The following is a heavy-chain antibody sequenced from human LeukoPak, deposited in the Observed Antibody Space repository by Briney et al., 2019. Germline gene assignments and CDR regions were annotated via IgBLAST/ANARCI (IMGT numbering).Heavy chain of an antibody. D-gene: IGHD3-3*01. V-gene: IGHV3-9*03. CDR2: ISWNSGSI. Sequence: PGGSLRLSCAASGFTFDDYAMHWVRQAPGKGLEWVSGISWNSGSIGYADSVKGRFTISRDSAKNSLYLQMNSLRAEDMALYYCAKGADFWRGYLYYWGQGTLVTVSS. CDR1: GFTFDDYA. CDR3: AKGADFWRGYLYY. J-gene: IGHJ4*02.